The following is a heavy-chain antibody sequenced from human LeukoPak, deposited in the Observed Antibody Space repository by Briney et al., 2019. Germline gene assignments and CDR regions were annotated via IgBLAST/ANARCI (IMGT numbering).Heavy chain of an antibody. CDR3: ARRSRSAGSDWYFDL. V-gene: IGHV4-59*08. Sequence: SKTLSLTCTVSGGSIRTYYWSWIRQPPGKGLEWIGYIYYSGSTNYNPSLKSRVTLTVDTSKNQFSLKLSSVTAADTAVYYCARRSRSAGSDWYFDLWGRGTLVTVSS. J-gene: IGHJ2*01. CDR1: GGSIRTYY. D-gene: IGHD3-10*01. CDR2: IYYSGST.